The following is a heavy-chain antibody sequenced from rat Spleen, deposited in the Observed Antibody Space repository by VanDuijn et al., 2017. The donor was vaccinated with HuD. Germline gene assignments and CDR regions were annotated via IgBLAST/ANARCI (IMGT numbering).Heavy chain of an antibody. V-gene: IGHV5-25*01. CDR2: ISTGGDNT. D-gene: IGHD1-4*01. CDR3: ARETGYNSYFDY. J-gene: IGHJ2*01. Sequence: EVQLVESGGGLVQPGRSLKLSCAASGFTFSNYYMAWVRQAPTKGLEWVAYISTGGDNTYYGDSVKGRFTISRDNAKSTLYLQMNSLRSEDTATYYCARETGYNSYFDYWGQGVMVTVSS. CDR1: GFTFSNYY.